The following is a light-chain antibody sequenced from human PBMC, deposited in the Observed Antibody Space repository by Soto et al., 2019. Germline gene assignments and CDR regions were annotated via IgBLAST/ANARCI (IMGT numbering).Light chain of an antibody. J-gene: IGLJ1*01. CDR3: AAWDARLNGYV. V-gene: IGLV1-44*01. CDR1: SSNIGSNT. CDR2: SNN. Sequence: QSVLTQPPSASGTPGQRVTISCSGSSSNIGSNTVNWYQQLPGTAPKLLIYSNNQRPSGVPDRLSGSKSGTSASLAIGGLLSEDEADYFCAAWDARLNGYVFGTGTKLTVL.